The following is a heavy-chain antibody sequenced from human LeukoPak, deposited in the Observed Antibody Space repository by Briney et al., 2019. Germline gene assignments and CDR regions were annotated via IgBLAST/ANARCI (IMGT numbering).Heavy chain of an antibody. CDR3: ARLVVPAANYYYYYYMDV. Sequence: ASVKVSCKASGGTFRSYAISWVRQAPGQGLEWMGGIIPIFGTANYAQKFQGRVTITADESTSTAYMELSSLRSEDTAVYYCARLVVPAANYYYYYYMDVWGKGTTVTVSS. D-gene: IGHD2-2*01. CDR1: GGTFRSYA. CDR2: IIPIFGTA. V-gene: IGHV1-69*13. J-gene: IGHJ6*03.